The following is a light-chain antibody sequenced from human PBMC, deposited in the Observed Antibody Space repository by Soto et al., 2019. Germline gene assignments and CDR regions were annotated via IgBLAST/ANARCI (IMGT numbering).Light chain of an antibody. CDR2: EVT. CDR3: TSFATGRIYV. J-gene: IGLJ1*01. V-gene: IGLV2-14*03. CDR1: SSDIGAYNY. Sequence: QSALTQPASLSGSPGQSITISCSGTSSDIGAYNYVSWYQQHPGRAPKLLIYEVTNRPSGVSYRFSGSKSGNTASLTISGLQAEDEGDYYCTSFATGRIYVFGSGTKLTVL.